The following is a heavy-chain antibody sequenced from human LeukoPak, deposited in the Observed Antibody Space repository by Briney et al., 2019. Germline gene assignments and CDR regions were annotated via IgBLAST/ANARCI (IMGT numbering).Heavy chain of an antibody. CDR3: ARDIAAAGPYYFDY. Sequence: SETLSLTCAVYGGSFSGYYWSWIRQPPGKGLEWIGEINHSGSTNYNPSLKSRVTISVDTSKNQFSLKLSSVTAADTAVYYCARDIAAAGPYYFDYWGQGTLVTVSS. V-gene: IGHV4-34*01. D-gene: IGHD6-13*01. CDR1: GGSFSGYY. CDR2: INHSGST. J-gene: IGHJ4*02.